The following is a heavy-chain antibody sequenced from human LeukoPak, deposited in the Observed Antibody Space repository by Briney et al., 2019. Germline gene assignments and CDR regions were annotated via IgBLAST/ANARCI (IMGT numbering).Heavy chain of an antibody. V-gene: IGHV4-59*12. CDR1: GGSISSYY. CDR3: ARRAGDSGLDY. J-gene: IGHJ4*02. Sequence: SETLSLTCTVSGGSISSYYWSWIRQPPGKGLEWIGYIYYSGSTNYNPSLKSRVTVSVDTSKDQFSLKLSSVTAADTAVYYCARRAGDSGLDYWGQGTLVTVSS. CDR2: IYYSGST. D-gene: IGHD3-10*01.